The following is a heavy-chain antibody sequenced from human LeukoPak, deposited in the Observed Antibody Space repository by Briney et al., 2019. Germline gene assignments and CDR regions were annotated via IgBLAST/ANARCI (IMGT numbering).Heavy chain of an antibody. CDR3: AKVPGRYFDWLSANWFDP. CDR1: GFTFSSYA. V-gene: IGHV3-23*01. CDR2: ISGSGGST. J-gene: IGHJ5*02. Sequence: PGGSLRLSCAASGFTFSSYAMSWVRQAPGKGLEWVSAISGSGGSTYYADSVKGRFTISRDNSKNTLYLQMNSLRAEDTAVYYCAKVPGRYFDWLSANWFDPWGQGTLVTVSS. D-gene: IGHD3-9*01.